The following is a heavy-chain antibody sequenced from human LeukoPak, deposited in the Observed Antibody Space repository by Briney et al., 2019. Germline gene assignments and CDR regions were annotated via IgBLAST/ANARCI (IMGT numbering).Heavy chain of an antibody. V-gene: IGHV3-30*04. Sequence: GRSLRLSCAASGFTFSSYVMHWVRQAPGKGLEWVAIISYDGSNEYYADSVKGRFTISRDNSKNTLYLQMNSLRAADTAVYYCARDGRQQPVAFDIWGQGTMVTVSS. CDR3: ARDGRQQPVAFDI. CDR2: ISYDGSNE. J-gene: IGHJ3*02. D-gene: IGHD6-13*01. CDR1: GFTFSSYV.